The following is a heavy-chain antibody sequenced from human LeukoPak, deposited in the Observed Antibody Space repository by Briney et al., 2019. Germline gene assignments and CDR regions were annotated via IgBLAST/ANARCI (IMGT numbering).Heavy chain of an antibody. Sequence: PGGSLRLSCAASGFSFGGFSMSWVRQTPGKGLEWVTYMHEHGREIFYVDSVKGRFTISRDNAKSSLYLQMNSLRAEDTGVYYCARPRGCGSSRCNNFDYWGQGTLVTVSS. V-gene: IGHV3-7*01. CDR2: MHEHGREI. CDR3: ARPRGCGSSRCNNFDY. D-gene: IGHD2-21*01. CDR1: GFSFGGFS. J-gene: IGHJ4*02.